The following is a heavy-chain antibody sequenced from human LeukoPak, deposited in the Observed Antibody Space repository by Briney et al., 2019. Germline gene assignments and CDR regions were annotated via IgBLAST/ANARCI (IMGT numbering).Heavy chain of an antibody. J-gene: IGHJ6*03. CDR1: NFTFSYYG. V-gene: IGHV3-30*18. D-gene: IGHD6-19*01. Sequence: GGSLRLSCVASNFTFSYYGMHWVRQAPGKGLEWVAVISYDGSNKYYADSVKGRFTISRDNSKNTLYLQMNSLRAEDTAVYYCAKGSSGSYYYMDVWGKGTTVTVSS. CDR3: AKGSSGSYYYMDV. CDR2: ISYDGSNK.